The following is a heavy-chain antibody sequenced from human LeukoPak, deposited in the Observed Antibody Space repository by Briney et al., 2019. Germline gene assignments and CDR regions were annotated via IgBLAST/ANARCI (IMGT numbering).Heavy chain of an antibody. CDR1: GYTLTGYY. CDR2: INPNSGGT. D-gene: IGHD2-21*02. V-gene: IGHV1-2*02. CDR3: ARGDVLLTAILMEFWFDP. J-gene: IGHJ5*02. Sequence: ASVKVSCKASGYTLTGYYMHWVRQAPGQGLEWMGWINPNSGGTNYAQKFQGRVTMTRDTSITTAYMELSRLTFDDTAVYYCARGDVLLTAILMEFWFDPWGQGTLVTVSS.